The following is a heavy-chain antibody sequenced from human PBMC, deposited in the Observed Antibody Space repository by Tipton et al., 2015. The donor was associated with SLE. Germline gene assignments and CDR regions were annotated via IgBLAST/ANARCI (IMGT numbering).Heavy chain of an antibody. Sequence: TLSLTCTVSSGSLSNYYWSWIRQPPGKGLEWIGHIYYSGSTNYNPSLKSRVTISIETSKNQFSLRLTSVTAADTAVYYCARDPKYWGQGTLVIVSS. CDR2: IYYSGST. J-gene: IGHJ4*02. CDR1: SGSLSNYY. CDR3: ARDPKY. V-gene: IGHV4-59*12.